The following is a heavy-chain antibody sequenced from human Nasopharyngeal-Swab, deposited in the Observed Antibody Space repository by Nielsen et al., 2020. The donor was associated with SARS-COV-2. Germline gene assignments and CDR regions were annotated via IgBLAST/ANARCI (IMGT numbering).Heavy chain of an antibody. V-gene: IGHV3-23*01. J-gene: IGHJ3*02. CDR2: VPGSGYGT. D-gene: IGHD3-10*01. Sequence: GESLKISCAASGFTFSSYAMTWVRQAPGKGLEWVSVVPGSGYGTDYADSVKGRFTISRDNAKNTLYLQMNSLRAKDTAVYYCARKDVFAYGVDAFDIWGQGTMVTVSS. CDR3: ARKDVFAYGVDAFDI. CDR1: GFTFSSYA.